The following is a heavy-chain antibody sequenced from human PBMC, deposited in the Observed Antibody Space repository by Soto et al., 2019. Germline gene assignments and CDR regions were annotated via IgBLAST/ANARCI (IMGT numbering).Heavy chain of an antibody. D-gene: IGHD3-3*02. Sequence: QLQLEESGPGLVKPSETLSLTCTVSGDSISSINSHWGWTRQPPGKGLEYIGSVYFGGAIFYSGILYDNPSLKSRITISVDTSKKQFSLRLSAVTAADTGVYYCVRYDRINMKPYAPEGFHIWGQGTMVTVSS. CDR1: GDSISSINSH. V-gene: IGHV4-39*01. CDR3: VRYDRINMKPYAPEGFHI. CDR2: IFYSGIL. J-gene: IGHJ3*02.